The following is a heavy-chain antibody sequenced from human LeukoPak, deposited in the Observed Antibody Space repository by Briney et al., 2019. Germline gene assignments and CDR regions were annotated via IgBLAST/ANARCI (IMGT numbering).Heavy chain of an antibody. CDR3: AREIHLGELSPPLGAFVI. D-gene: IGHD3-16*02. CDR1: GFTFSSYS. V-gene: IGHV3-48*02. CDR2: ISSSSSTI. Sequence: GGSLRLSCAASGFTFSSYSMNWVRQAPGKGLEWVSYISSSSSTIYYADSVKGRFTISRGNAKNSLYLQMHSLRDEDTAVYYCAREIHLGELSPPLGAFVIWGQGTMVTVSS. J-gene: IGHJ3*02.